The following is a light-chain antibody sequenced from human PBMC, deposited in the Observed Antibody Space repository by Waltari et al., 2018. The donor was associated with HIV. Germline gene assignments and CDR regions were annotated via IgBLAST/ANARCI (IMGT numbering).Light chain of an antibody. CDR2: GAS. V-gene: IGKV3-15*01. CDR1: QNVYNN. J-gene: IGKJ2*01. CDR3: QQYKDWPPSP. Sequence: ILVTQSPATMSVSPGERATISCKTSQNVYNNLAWYQHKPGQAPRLLMSGASTRARDVPPRFTGSGSGTEFTLTINSLVPEDVAVYYCQQYKDWPPSPFGQGTKVEIK.